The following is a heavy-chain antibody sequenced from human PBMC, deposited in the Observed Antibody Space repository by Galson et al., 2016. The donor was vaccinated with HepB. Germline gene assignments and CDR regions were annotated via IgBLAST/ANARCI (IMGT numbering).Heavy chain of an antibody. CDR2: IYWYDDK. V-gene: IGHV2-5*01. J-gene: IGHJ4*02. Sequence: PALVKPTQTLTLTCTFSGFSLSDEGECVGWVRQSPGRALEWLALIYWYDDKRYSPSLRDRLAITKDISENQVVLTMTNMDPVDTGTYYCAQSFFSILTGPFDSWGQGALVAVSS. CDR1: GFSLSDEGEC. D-gene: IGHD3-9*01. CDR3: AQSFFSILTGPFDS.